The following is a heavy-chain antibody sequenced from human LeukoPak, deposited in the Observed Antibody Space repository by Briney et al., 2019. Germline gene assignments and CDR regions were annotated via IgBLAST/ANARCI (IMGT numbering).Heavy chain of an antibody. CDR2: IYHSGST. V-gene: IGHV4-30-2*01. D-gene: IGHD3-22*01. Sequence: SQTLSLTCAVSGGSISSGGYSWSWIRQPPGKGLEWIGYIYHSGSTYYNPSLKSRVTISVDRSKNQFSLKLSSVTAADTAVYYCARVDRLSGYYLFFDYWGQGTLVTVSS. CDR3: ARVDRLSGYYLFFDY. CDR1: GGSISSGGYS. J-gene: IGHJ4*02.